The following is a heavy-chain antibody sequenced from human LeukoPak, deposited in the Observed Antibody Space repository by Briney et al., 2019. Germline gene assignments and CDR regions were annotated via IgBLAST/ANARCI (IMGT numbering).Heavy chain of an antibody. CDR2: SNPTCVRT. D-gene: IGHD3-16*01. V-gene: IGHV1-2*07. CDR1: GYTFTFYY. J-gene: IGHJ4*02. CDR3: ARPAETYYDYAYFDY. Sequence: GASVTVSRKASGYTFTFYYMHWVGQAPGQGREWRGWSNPTCVRTNFAHKFQASLTMTRHTSISTAYLDLSRLRSDDPAVYYCARPAETYYDYAYFDYWGQGTLVTVSS.